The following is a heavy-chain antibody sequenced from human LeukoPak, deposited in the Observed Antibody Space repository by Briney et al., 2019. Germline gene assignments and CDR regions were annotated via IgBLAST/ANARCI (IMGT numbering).Heavy chain of an antibody. V-gene: IGHV4-39*01. Sequence: PSETLSLTCTVSGGSISSSSYYWGWIRQPPGTGLEWIGSIYYSGSTYYNPSLKSRVTISVDTSKNQFSLKLNSVTAADTAVYYCARHRAVSVVGNFYFDYWGQGTLVTVSS. D-gene: IGHD1-26*01. CDR2: IYYSGST. CDR1: GGSISSSSYY. J-gene: IGHJ4*02. CDR3: ARHRAVSVVGNFYFDY.